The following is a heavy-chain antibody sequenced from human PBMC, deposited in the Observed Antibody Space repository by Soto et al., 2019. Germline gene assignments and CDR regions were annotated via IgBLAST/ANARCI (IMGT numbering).Heavy chain of an antibody. D-gene: IGHD2-15*01. J-gene: IGHJ3*02. V-gene: IGHV3-66*01. Sequence: EVQLVESGGGLVQPGGSLRLSCAASGFTVSSNYMSWVRQAPGKGLEWVSVIYSGGSTYYADSVKGRFTISRDNSKNTLYLQMNSLRAEDTAVYYCARDRRTSCSGGSCYLGAFDIWGQGTMVTVSS. CDR3: ARDRRTSCSGGSCYLGAFDI. CDR2: IYSGGST. CDR1: GFTVSSNY.